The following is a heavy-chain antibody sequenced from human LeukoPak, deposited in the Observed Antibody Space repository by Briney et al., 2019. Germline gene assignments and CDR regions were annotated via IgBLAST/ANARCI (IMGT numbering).Heavy chain of an antibody. V-gene: IGHV1-18*01. D-gene: IGHD6-19*01. J-gene: IGHJ4*02. Sequence: ASVKVSCKASGYTFTSYGISWVRQAPGQGLEWMGWISAYNGNTNYAQKLQGRVTMTTDTSTSTAYMELRSPRSDDTAVYYCARAKEQWLDIYYFDYWGQGTLVTVSS. CDR3: ARAKEQWLDIYYFDY. CDR2: ISAYNGNT. CDR1: GYTFTSYG.